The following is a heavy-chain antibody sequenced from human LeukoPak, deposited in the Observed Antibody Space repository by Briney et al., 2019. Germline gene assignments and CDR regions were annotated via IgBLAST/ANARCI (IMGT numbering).Heavy chain of an antibody. CDR1: GFTFSSYG. J-gene: IGHJ3*02. V-gene: IGHV3-33*01. D-gene: IGHD3-22*01. CDR2: ISNNGGYK. CDR3: ARVLYYYDSSGYYSDAFDI. Sequence: GGSLRLSCATSGFTFSSYGFHWVRQAPGKGLEWVAVISNNGGYKHYTDSVKGRFTISRDDSKSTVYLQMNSLRAEDTAVYYCARVLYYYDSSGYYSDAFDIWGQGTMVTVSS.